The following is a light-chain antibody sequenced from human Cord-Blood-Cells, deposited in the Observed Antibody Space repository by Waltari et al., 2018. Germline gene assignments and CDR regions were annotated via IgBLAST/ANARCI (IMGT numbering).Light chain of an antibody. CDR3: SSYTSSSTLDVV. CDR1: STDVGGDNY. Sequence: SPAQALPLPRTGPSTDVGGDNYVSCYQQHPGKAPKLMIYDVSNRPSGVSTPFTGSKSGNTASLTISGLQAENEDDYYCSSYTSSSTLDVVFGGGTKLTVL. V-gene: IGLV2-14*03. CDR2: DVS. J-gene: IGLJ2*01.